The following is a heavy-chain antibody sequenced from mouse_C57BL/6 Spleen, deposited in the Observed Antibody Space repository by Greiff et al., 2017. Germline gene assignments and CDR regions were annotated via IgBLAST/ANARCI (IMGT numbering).Heavy chain of an antibody. CDR1: GYTFTDYE. V-gene: IGHV1-15*01. Sequence: QVQLKQSGAELVRPGASVTLSCKASGYTFTDYEMHWVKQTPVHGLEWIGAIDPETGGTAYNQKFKGKAILTADKSSSTAYMELRSLTSEDSSVYYCTREGNYSSLRGMDYWGQGTSVTVSS. CDR3: TREGNYSSLRGMDY. D-gene: IGHD1-1*01. CDR2: IDPETGGT. J-gene: IGHJ4*01.